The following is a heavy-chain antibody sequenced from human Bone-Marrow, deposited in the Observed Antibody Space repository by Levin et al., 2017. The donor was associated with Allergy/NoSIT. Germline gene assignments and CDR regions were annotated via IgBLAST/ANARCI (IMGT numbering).Heavy chain of an antibody. CDR1: GDSFTGYY. J-gene: IGHJ4*02. CDR3: AGALRSGLRNFDY. D-gene: IGHD6-19*01. V-gene: IGHV1-2*02. CDR2: INPDSGDT. Sequence: ASVKVSCKASGDSFTGYYLHWVRQAPGQGLEWMGWINPDSGDTNYAQKFQGRVTMTRDTSISTVYMELSRLRSDDTAVYYCAGALRSGLRNFDYWGQGTLVTVSS.